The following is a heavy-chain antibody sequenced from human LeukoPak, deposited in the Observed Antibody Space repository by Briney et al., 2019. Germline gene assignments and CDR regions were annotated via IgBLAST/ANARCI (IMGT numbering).Heavy chain of an antibody. CDR2: ISWDGGST. CDR1: GFTFDDYT. J-gene: IGHJ3*02. CDR3: AKDSGYGDVDAFDI. V-gene: IGHV3-43*01. D-gene: IGHD4-17*01. Sequence: GGSLRLSCAASGFTFDDYTMHWVRQAPGKGLEWVSLISWDGGSTYYADSVKGRFTISRDNSKNSLYLQMNSLRTEDTALYYCAKDSGYGDVDAFDIWGQGTMVTVSS.